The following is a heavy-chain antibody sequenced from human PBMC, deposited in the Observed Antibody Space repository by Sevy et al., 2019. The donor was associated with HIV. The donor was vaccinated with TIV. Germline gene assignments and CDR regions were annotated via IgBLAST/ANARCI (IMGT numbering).Heavy chain of an antibody. CDR2: IYYNGHI. CDR1: GGSITSLY. J-gene: IGHJ4*02. V-gene: IGHV4-59*08. Sequence: SETLSLTCTVSGGSITSLYWNWIRQPPGKGLEWIANIYYNGHINYNPSLKSRVTLSLDTSKNPFSLRLSSVTAADTAMDYGAGENAWGRGYSWGQGTPVTVSS. D-gene: IGHD1-26*01. CDR3: AGENAWGRGYS.